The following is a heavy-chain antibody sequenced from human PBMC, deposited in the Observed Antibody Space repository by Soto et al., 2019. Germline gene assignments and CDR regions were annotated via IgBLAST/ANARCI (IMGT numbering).Heavy chain of an antibody. CDR2: ISYDGSNK. CDR3: AKSPAARPPGYYYYGMDV. Sequence: QVQLVESGGGVVQPGRSLRLSCAASGFTFSSYGMHWVRQAPGKGLEWVAVISYDGSNKYYADSVKGRFTISRDNSKNTLYLQMNSLRAEDTAVYYCAKSPAARPPGYYYYGMDVWGQGTTVTVSS. J-gene: IGHJ6*02. V-gene: IGHV3-30*18. D-gene: IGHD6-6*01. CDR1: GFTFSSYG.